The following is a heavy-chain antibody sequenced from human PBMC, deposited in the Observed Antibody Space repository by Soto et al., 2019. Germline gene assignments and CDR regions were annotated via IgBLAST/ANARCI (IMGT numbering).Heavy chain of an antibody. CDR3: VQTTGWPGFDF. Sequence: EVQLVESGGGLIQPGGSLRLSCAASGFTVSSKYMTGVRQAPGKGLEWVSVIYGGGTTYYADSVKGRFTISRDNSKNTLYLQVNSLRAEDTAVYYCVQTTGWPGFDFWGQGTLVPVSS. V-gene: IGHV3-53*01. CDR1: GFTVSSKY. D-gene: IGHD6-19*01. CDR2: IYGGGTT. J-gene: IGHJ4*02.